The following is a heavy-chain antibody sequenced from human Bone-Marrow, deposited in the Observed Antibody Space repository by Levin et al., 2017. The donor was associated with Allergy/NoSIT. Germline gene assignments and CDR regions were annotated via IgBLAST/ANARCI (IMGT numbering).Heavy chain of an antibody. V-gene: IGHV3-48*01. D-gene: IGHD3-10*01. Sequence: LSLTCAASGFTFSDYSMNWVRQAPGKGLEWVSYIISSSSTIYYADSVRGRFAVSRDNAKNSLFLQMNSLRAEDTAVYYCARKRYSGSLSDAFDIWGQGTMVTVSS. J-gene: IGHJ3*02. CDR2: IISSSSTI. CDR1: GFTFSDYS. CDR3: ARKRYSGSLSDAFDI.